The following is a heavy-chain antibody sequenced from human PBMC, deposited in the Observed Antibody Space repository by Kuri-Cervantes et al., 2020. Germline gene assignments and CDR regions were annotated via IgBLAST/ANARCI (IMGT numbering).Heavy chain of an antibody. V-gene: IGHV3-48*01. CDR1: GLTFSAYS. D-gene: IGHD3-22*01. CDR3: AGGDSSGYWDY. Sequence: GESLKISCAASGLTFSAYSMNWVRQAPGKGLEWVSYISNSTRTIYYADSVKGRFTISRDNSKNTLYLQMNSLRAEDTAVYYCAGGDSSGYWDYWGQGTLVTVSS. CDR2: ISNSTRTI. J-gene: IGHJ4*02.